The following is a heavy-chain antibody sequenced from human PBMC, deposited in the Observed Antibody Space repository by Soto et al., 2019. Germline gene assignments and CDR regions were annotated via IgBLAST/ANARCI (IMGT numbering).Heavy chain of an antibody. J-gene: IGHJ4*02. CDR2: INHSGST. Sequence: SETLSLTCAVYGGSFSGYYWSWIRQPPGKGLEWIGEINHSGSTNYNPSLKSRVTISVDTSKNQFSLKLSSVTAADTAVYYCTRVGTLTGTMRWGQGTLVTVSS. CDR3: TRVGTLTGTMR. D-gene: IGHD1-7*01. CDR1: GGSFSGYY. V-gene: IGHV4-34*01.